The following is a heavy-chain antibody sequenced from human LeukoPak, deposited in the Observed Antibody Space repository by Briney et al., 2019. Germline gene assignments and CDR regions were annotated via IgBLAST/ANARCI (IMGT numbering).Heavy chain of an antibody. Sequence: PGGSLRLSCAASGFTFSSYAMSWVRQAPGKGLEWVSYISASGGSTYYADSVKGHFTISRDKSKNTLYLQMNSLTAEDTDVYDCAKEGDYCSSTICYADYWGQGTLVTVSS. J-gene: IGHJ4*02. CDR2: ISASGGST. D-gene: IGHD2-2*01. CDR3: AKEGDYCSSTICYADY. V-gene: IGHV3-23*01. CDR1: GFTFSSYA.